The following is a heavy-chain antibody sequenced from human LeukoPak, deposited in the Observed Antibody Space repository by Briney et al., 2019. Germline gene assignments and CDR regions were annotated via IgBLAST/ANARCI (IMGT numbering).Heavy chain of an antibody. CDR3: ASPAPKTVPDYYYGMNV. CDR2: IIPILGIA. CDR1: GGTFSSYA. J-gene: IGHJ6*02. V-gene: IGHV1-69*04. Sequence: SVKVSCKASGGTFSSYAISWVRQAPGQGLEWMGRIIPILGIANYAQKFQGRVTITADKSTSTAYMELSSLRSEDTAVYYCASPAPKTVPDYYYGMNVWGQGTTVTVSS. D-gene: IGHD1-1*01.